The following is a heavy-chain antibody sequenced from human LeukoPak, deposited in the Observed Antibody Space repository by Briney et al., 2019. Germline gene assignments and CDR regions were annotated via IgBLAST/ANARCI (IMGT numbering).Heavy chain of an antibody. D-gene: IGHD3-22*01. CDR2: ISYDGSNK. J-gene: IGHJ4*02. V-gene: IGHV3-30*04. CDR1: GFTFSSYA. CDR3: ARSYYYDSSGPDY. Sequence: PGRSLRLSCAASGFTFSSYAMHWVRQAPGKGLEWVAVISYDGSNKYYADSVKGRFTISRDNSKNTLYLQMNSLRAEDTAVYYCARSYYYDSSGPDYWGQGTLVTVSS.